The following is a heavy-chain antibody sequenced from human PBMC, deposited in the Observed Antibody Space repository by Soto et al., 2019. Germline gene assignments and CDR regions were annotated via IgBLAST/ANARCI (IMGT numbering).Heavy chain of an antibody. CDR2: ISGSGGST. J-gene: IGHJ6*02. D-gene: IGHD5-12*01. V-gene: IGHV3-23*01. CDR3: ANLGIVATILFYYGIDV. CDR1: GFTFSSYA. Sequence: EVQLLESWGGLVQPGGSLRLSCAASGFTFSSYAMSWVRQCPGKGLECVSAISGSGGSTYYADSVKGRFTISRDNSKNSLYLQMNSLRADDTAVYYCANLGIVATILFYYGIDVWGQGTTVTVSS.